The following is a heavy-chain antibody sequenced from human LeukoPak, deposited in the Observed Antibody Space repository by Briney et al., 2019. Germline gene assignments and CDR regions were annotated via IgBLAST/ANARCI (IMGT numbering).Heavy chain of an antibody. J-gene: IGHJ4*02. CDR1: GFSFSGYE. CDR3: AKNQASPNHFDY. D-gene: IGHD2-8*01. V-gene: IGHV3-48*03. Sequence: GGSLRLSCAASGFSFSGYEMNWVRQAPGKGLEWVSYISSGGNTMYYADSVKGRFAISRDNAKNSLYLQVNSLRAEDTAVYYCAKNQASPNHFDYWGQGTLVTVSS. CDR2: ISSGGNTM.